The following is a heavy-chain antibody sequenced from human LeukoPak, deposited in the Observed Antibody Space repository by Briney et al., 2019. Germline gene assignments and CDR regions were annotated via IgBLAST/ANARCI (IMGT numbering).Heavy chain of an antibody. D-gene: IGHD6-13*01. J-gene: IGHJ4*02. CDR2: IKQDGREK. CDR1: GFTFSSYW. CDR3: ARDQVAAATDY. V-gene: IGHV3-7*01. Sequence: GGTLRLSCAASGFTFSSYWMSWVRHAPGKGLECVANIKQDGREKYYADSVKGRFTISRHNAKNSLYVQMNSLRAEDTAVYYCARDQVAAATDYWGQGTLVTVSS.